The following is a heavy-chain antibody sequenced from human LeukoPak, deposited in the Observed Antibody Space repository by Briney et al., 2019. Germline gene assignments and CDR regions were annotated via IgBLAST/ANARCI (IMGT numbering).Heavy chain of an antibody. CDR1: GFTFSSYA. V-gene: IGHV3-23*01. J-gene: IGHJ4*02. D-gene: IGHD2-21*01. Sequence: GGSLRLSCAASGFTFSSYAMSWVRQAPGKGLEWVSAISGSGGSTYYAGSVKGRLSISRDNSKNTLYLQMDSLRGEDTAVYYCAKDFRIGYSAHFDYWGQGALVTVSP. CDR2: ISGSGGST. CDR3: AKDFRIGYSAHFDY.